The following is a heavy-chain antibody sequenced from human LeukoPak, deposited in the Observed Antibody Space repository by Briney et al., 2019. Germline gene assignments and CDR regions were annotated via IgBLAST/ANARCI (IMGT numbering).Heavy chain of an antibody. J-gene: IGHJ4*02. CDR2: IYHSGST. CDR3: ARANRHYYGSGSYSV. CDR1: GGSISSSNW. Sequence: ASETLSLTCAVSGGSISSSNWWSWVRQPPGKGLEWIGEIYHSGSTNYNPSLKSRVTISVDKSKNQFSLKLSSVTAADTAVYYCARANRHYYGSGSYSVWGQGTLVTVSS. V-gene: IGHV4-4*02. D-gene: IGHD3-10*01.